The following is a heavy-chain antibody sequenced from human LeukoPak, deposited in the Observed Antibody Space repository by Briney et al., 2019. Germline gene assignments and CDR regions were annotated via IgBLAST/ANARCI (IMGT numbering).Heavy chain of an antibody. CDR2: ISYLSSHV. CDR3: GRAFPPLRTSSAGDL. Sequence: GGSLRLSCSASGFTFSDYDMNWVRQAPGKGLEWVSSISYLSSHVYYGDSVKGRFTIVRDNAKNSLYLQMISLAAEDTAIYYCGRAFPPLRTSSAGDLWGQGILVTVSS. D-gene: IGHD3-16*01. V-gene: IGHV3-21*01. J-gene: IGHJ4*02. CDR1: GFTFSDYD.